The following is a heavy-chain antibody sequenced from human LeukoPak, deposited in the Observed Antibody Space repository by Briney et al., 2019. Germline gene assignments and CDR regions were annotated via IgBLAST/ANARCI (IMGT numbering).Heavy chain of an antibody. J-gene: IGHJ6*02. V-gene: IGHV5-10-1*01. Sequence: LGESLKISCKGSGYIFTSYWISWVRQMPGKGLEWMGRIDPSDSYTNYSPSFQGHVTISADKSISTAYLQWSSLKASDTAMYYCARLPSIAARGIYYYYGMDVWGQGTTVTVSS. CDR2: IDPSDSYT. CDR1: GYIFTSYW. CDR3: ARLPSIAARGIYYYYGMDV. D-gene: IGHD6-6*01.